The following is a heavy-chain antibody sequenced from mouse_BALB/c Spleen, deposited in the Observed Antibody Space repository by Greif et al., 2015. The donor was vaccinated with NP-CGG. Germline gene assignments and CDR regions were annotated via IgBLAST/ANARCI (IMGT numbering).Heavy chain of an antibody. V-gene: IGHV1-18*01. CDR3: ARGGARAHYYAMDY. J-gene: IGHJ4*01. D-gene: IGHD3-1*01. Sequence: EVQLQQSGPELVKPGASVKIPCKASGYTFTDYNMDWVKQSHGKSLEWIGDINPNNGGTIYNQKFKGKATLTVDKSSSTAYMELRSLTSEDTAVYYCARGGARAHYYAMDYWGQGTSVTVSS. CDR1: GYTFTDYN. CDR2: INPNNGGT.